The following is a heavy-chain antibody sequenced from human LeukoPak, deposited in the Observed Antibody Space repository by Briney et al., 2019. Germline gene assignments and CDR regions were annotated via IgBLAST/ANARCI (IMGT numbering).Heavy chain of an antibody. Sequence: ASVTVSFKASGYTFAVYYMHWVRQAPGQGLEWMGWINPNSGGTNYAQKFQGRVTMTRDTSISTAYMELSRLRSDDTAVYYCARARIAVAGTGRTLRFDYWGQGTLVTVSS. J-gene: IGHJ4*02. D-gene: IGHD6-19*01. CDR1: GYTFAVYY. CDR2: INPNSGGT. V-gene: IGHV1-2*02. CDR3: ARARIAVAGTGRTLRFDY.